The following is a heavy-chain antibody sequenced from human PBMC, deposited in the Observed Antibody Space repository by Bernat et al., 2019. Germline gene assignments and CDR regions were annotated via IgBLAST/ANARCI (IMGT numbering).Heavy chain of an antibody. Sequence: QLQLQESGPGLVKPSETLSLTCTVSGGSISSYYWSWIRQPPGKGLEWIGYIYYSGSTNYNPSLKSRVTISVDTSKNQFSLKLSSVTAADTAVYYCARAPQYYDFWSGDPPVHYYYMDVWGKGTTVTVSS. CDR3: ARAPQYYDFWSGDPPVHYYYMDV. CDR2: IYYSGST. CDR1: GGSISSYY. V-gene: IGHV4-59*01. D-gene: IGHD3-3*01. J-gene: IGHJ6*03.